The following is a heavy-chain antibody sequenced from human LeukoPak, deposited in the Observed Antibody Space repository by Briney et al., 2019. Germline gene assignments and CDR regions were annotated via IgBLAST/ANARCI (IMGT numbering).Heavy chain of an antibody. CDR1: GFTFCSYA. D-gene: IGHD2-15*01. CDR2: ISDSGGST. J-gene: IGHJ4*02. CDR3: AKQGGGYCSGGSCYHYFYY. V-gene: IGHV3-23*01. Sequence: PGGSLRLSCAASGFTFCSYAMSWVRQAPGKGLEWVSAISDSGGSTYYADSVKGRFTISRDNSKNTLFLQMNSLRAEDTAVYYCAKQGGGYCSGGSCYHYFYYWGQGTLVTVSS.